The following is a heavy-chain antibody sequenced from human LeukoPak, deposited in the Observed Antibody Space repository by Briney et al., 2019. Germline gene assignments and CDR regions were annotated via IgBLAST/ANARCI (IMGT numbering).Heavy chain of an antibody. D-gene: IGHD3-3*01. CDR2: ISGSGGST. J-gene: IGHJ4*02. CDR1: GFTFSSYA. CDR3: AKGRLDYDFWSGYYPFDY. V-gene: IGHV3-23*01. Sequence: GGSLRLSCAASGFTFSSYAMSWVRQAPGKGLEWVSAISGSGGSTYYADSVKGRFTISRDNSKNTLYLQMNSLRAEDTAVYYCAKGRLDYDFWSGYYPFDYWGQGTLVTVSS.